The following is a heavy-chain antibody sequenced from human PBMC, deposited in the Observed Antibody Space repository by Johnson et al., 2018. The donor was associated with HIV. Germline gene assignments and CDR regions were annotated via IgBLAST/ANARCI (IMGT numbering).Heavy chain of an antibody. Sequence: VQLVESGGGVVQPGGSLRLSCAASGFIVSSNYMNWVRQAPGKGLEWVSVIYSGGSPYYADSVKGRFSISRDNSKNTLYLQMNGLRAEATAVYYCARVSSSTIAVAGHPFDIWGQGTMVTVSS. V-gene: IGHV3-66*01. J-gene: IGHJ3*02. CDR1: GFIVSSNY. D-gene: IGHD6-19*01. CDR2: IYSGGSP. CDR3: ARVSSSTIAVAGHPFDI.